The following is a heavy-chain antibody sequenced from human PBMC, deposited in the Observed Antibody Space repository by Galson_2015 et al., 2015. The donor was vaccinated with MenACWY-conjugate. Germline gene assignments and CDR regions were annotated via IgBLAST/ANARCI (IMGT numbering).Heavy chain of an antibody. CDR3: TRQSPLNFDY. V-gene: IGHV3-73*01. Sequence: SLRLSCAASGFSFSDSAVHWVRQASGKGLEWVGRIRSKRNNYATTYAASVQGRFTISRDESERTAYLHMNSLKTEDTAIYYCTRQSPLNFDYWGQGVLVTVSS. CDR1: GFSFSDSA. D-gene: IGHD2-8*01. J-gene: IGHJ4*02. CDR2: IRSKRNNYAT.